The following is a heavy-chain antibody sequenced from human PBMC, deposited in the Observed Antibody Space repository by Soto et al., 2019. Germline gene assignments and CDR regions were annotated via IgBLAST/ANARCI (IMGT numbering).Heavy chain of an antibody. CDR3: ARASFFGVVVV. CDR1: GGSISSYY. J-gene: IGHJ6*02. Sequence: SETLSLTCTVSGGSISSYYWIWIRQPPGKGLEWIGYIYYSGSTNYNPSLKSRVTISVDTSKNQFSLKLSSVTAADTAVYYCARASFFGVVVVWGQGTTVTVSS. V-gene: IGHV4-59*01. D-gene: IGHD3-3*01. CDR2: IYYSGST.